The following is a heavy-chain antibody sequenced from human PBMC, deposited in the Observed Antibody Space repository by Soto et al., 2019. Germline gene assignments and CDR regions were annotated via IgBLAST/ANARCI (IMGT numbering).Heavy chain of an antibody. D-gene: IGHD2-21*01. J-gene: IGHJ4*02. CDR1: GVALSNFG. V-gene: IGHV3-30*03. Sequence: QVQLVESGGGEVQPGRTLRLSCAASGVALSNFGMHWVRQAPGKGLEWVAVISRDGSTMLYADSVKGRFTISRDSSRNTLYLQMNSLRAEDTAVYHCVGEVASGYWGQGTLVTVSS. CDR2: ISRDGSTM. CDR3: VGEVASGY.